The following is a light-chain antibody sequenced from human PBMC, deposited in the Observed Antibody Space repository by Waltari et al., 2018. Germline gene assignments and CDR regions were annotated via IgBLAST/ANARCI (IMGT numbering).Light chain of an antibody. CDR2: GTS. V-gene: IGKV3-20*01. J-gene: IGKJ2*01. Sequence: ETVLTQSPDTLSLSPGERASLSCRASQSVNSRYVAWYQQKPGQAPRLLICGTSTRATGIPDRFSASGSGTDFTLTISRLEPEDFAVYYCQLFGSSPLYSFGQGTKLEI. CDR1: QSVNSRY. CDR3: QLFGSSPLYS.